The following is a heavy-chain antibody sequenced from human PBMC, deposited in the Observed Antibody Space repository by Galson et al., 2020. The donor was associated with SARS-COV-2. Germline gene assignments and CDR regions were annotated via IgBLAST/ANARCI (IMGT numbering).Heavy chain of an antibody. D-gene: IGHD2-2*02. Sequence: SETLSLTCTVSGGSISSYYWSWIRQPPGKGLEWIGYINYSGNTNYNPSLKSRVTISLDTSKNQLSLKLSSVTAADTAVYYCARSGYCSSSSCYIPGRLDYWGQGTLVTVSS. CDR2: INYSGNT. J-gene: IGHJ4*02. V-gene: IGHV4-59*12. CDR1: GGSISSYY. CDR3: ARSGYCSSSSCYIPGRLDY.